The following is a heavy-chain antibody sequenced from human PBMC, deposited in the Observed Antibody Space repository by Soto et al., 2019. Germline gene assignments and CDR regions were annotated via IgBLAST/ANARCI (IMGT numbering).Heavy chain of an antibody. CDR2: IKEDGSEK. CDR3: TRDFQGY. CDR1: EFTFSSFW. Sequence: EVQLVESGGGLVQPGGSLRLSCAASEFTFSSFWMSWVRQAPGKGLEWVANIKEDGSEKYYVDSVKGRFTISRDNAKNSLFLQMNSLKTEDTAVYSCTRDFQGYWGQGTLVTVSS. V-gene: IGHV3-7*01. J-gene: IGHJ4*02.